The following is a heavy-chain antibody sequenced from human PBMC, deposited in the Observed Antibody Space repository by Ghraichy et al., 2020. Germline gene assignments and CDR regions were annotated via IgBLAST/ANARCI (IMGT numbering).Heavy chain of an antibody. V-gene: IGHV4-39*01. CDR1: GDSIDSSSYY. D-gene: IGHD1-7*01. J-gene: IGHJ4*02. CDR2: IYYSGST. CDR3: ATNYSDDYFDY. Sequence: SQNLSLTCSVSGDSIDSSSYYWGWIRQPPGKGLEWIGNIYYSGSTYYNPSLKSRVTISLDTSKNQFSLKLRSVTVADTAIYFCATNYSDDYFDYWGQGTLVTVSS.